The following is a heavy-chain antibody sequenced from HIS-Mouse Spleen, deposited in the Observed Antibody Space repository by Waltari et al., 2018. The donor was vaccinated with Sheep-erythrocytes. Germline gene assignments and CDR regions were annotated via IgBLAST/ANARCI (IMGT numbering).Heavy chain of an antibody. D-gene: IGHD2-2*01. V-gene: IGHV1-2*02. CDR2: RNPNRGVT. Sequence: QVQLVQSGAEVKKPGASVKVSCKASGYTFTGYYMHWVRQAPGKGLEGMGWRNPNRGVTNYAQKFQVRVTMTRDTSISTAYMELSRLRSDDTAVYYCARGYCSSTSCYGYFQHWGQGTLVTVSS. J-gene: IGHJ1*01. CDR3: ARGYCSSTSCYGYFQH. CDR1: GYTFTGYY.